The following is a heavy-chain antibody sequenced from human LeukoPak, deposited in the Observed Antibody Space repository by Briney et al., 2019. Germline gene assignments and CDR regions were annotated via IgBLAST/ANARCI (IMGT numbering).Heavy chain of an antibody. Sequence: PSETLSLTCTVSGASITSYYWTWIRQPPGKGLEWIGYISYSGSIKYNPSLKSRVTMSVDTSKNQFSLRLSSVIAADTAVYYCARYYDFWSGFFDYWGQGTVVTVSS. CDR3: ARYYDFWSGFFDY. D-gene: IGHD3-3*01. J-gene: IGHJ4*02. CDR2: ISYSGSI. CDR1: GASITSYY. V-gene: IGHV4-59*01.